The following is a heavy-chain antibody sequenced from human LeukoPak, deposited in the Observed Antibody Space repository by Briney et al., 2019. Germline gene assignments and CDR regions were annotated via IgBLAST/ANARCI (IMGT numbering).Heavy chain of an antibody. CDR2: ISYSGYT. CDR1: GGSISTYY. J-gene: IGHJ5*02. V-gene: IGHV4-59*01. CDR3: ARYYGSYNWFDP. Sequence: SETLSLTCTVSGGSISTYYWTWVRQPPGKGLDWIGYISYSGYTNYNPSLKSRVTISVDTSKNQFSLKLSSVTAADTAVYYCARYYGSYNWFDPWGQGTLVTVSS. D-gene: IGHD3-10*01.